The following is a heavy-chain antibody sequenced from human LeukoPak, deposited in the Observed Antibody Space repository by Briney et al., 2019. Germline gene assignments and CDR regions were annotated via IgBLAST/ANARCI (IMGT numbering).Heavy chain of an antibody. Sequence: PGGSLRLSCAASGFTVSTNYMVWVRQAPGKGLEWVSVIYSDGEGGDTYYADSVKGRFTISRDNSKNTVYLQLNSLRAEDTAVYYCARRSTVTRDLDIWGQGTMVTVSS. V-gene: IGHV3-66*04. CDR1: GFTVSTNY. D-gene: IGHD4-17*01. CDR2: IYSDGEGGDT. J-gene: IGHJ3*02. CDR3: ARRSTVTRDLDI.